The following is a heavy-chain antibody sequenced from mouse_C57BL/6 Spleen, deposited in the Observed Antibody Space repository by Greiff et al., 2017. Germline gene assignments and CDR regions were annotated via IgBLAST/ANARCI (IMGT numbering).Heavy chain of an antibody. D-gene: IGHD2-4*01. CDR2: ISRGSSTI. V-gene: IGHV5-17*01. CDR3: ARHPDYAYYAMDY. J-gene: IGHJ4*01. CDR1: GFTFSDYG. Sequence: EVKLVESGGGLVKPGGSLKLSCAASGFTFSDYGMHWVRQAPEKGLEWVAYISRGSSTIYYADTVKGRFTISRDNAKNTLFLQMTSLRSEDTAMYYCARHPDYAYYAMDYWGQGTSVTVSS.